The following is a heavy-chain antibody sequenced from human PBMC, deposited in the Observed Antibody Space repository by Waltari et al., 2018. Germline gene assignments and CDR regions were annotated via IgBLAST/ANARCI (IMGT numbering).Heavy chain of an antibody. Sequence: EVQLLESGGGLVQPGGSLRLSCAASGFAFSSYALSWVRQAPGKGLEWMVIIYPGDSDTRYSPSFQGQVTISADKSISTAYLQWSSLKASDTAMYYCARQSSSSVGLDYWGQGTLVTVSS. D-gene: IGHD6-6*01. CDR1: GFAFSSYA. J-gene: IGHJ4*02. V-gene: IGHV5-51*01. CDR3: ARQSSSSVGLDY. CDR2: IYPGDSDT.